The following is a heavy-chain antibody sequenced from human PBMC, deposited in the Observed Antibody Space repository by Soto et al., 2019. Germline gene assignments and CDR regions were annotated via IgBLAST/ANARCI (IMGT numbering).Heavy chain of an antibody. V-gene: IGHV3-9*01. CDR3: VKDGLTSVFGLVHDGSDI. Sequence: EVQLVESGGGLVQPGRSLRLSCVASGFSFGDYGMHWVRQAPGRGPEWVSGISWNSGNIGQAETVKGRFTISRDNAKNSLYLQMNSLRAEDTALYYCVKDGLTSVFGLVHDGSDIWGHGTMVTVSS. J-gene: IGHJ3*02. CDR2: ISWNSGNI. D-gene: IGHD3-3*01. CDR1: GFSFGDYG.